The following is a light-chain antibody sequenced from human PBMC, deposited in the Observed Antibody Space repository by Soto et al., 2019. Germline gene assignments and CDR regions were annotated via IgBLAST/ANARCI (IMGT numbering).Light chain of an antibody. CDR2: EDN. V-gene: IGLV6-57*01. CDR1: SGSIASNY. CDR3: QSYDSDNQV. Sequence: NFMLTQPHSVSESPGKTVTISCTRSSGSIASNYVQWYQRRPGSSPTTVIYEDNQRPSGVPDRFSGSIDSSSNSASLTISGLKTEDEADYYCQSYDSDNQVFGGGTQLTVL. J-gene: IGLJ3*02.